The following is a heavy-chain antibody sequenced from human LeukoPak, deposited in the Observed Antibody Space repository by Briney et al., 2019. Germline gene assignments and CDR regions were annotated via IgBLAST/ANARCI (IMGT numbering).Heavy chain of an antibody. CDR2: ISYDGRNE. D-gene: IGHD3-16*01. V-gene: IGHV3-30*04. CDR1: GFTFSSYP. J-gene: IGHJ3*02. CDR3: AKDYGGNDAFDI. Sequence: PGGSLRLSCAASGFTFSSYPMHWVRQAPGKGLEWVAVISYDGRNEYYADSVKGRFTISRDNSKNTLYLQMNSLRAEDTAVYYCAKDYGGNDAFDIWGQGTMVTVSS.